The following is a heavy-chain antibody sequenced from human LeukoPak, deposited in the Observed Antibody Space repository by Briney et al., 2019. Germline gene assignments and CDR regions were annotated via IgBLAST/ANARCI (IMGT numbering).Heavy chain of an antibody. J-gene: IGHJ4*02. CDR2: IRSKANSYAT. CDR1: GFTFSGSA. Sequence: GGSLRLSCAASGFTFSGSAMHWVRQASGKGLEWVGRIRSKANSYATAYAASVKGRFTISRDDSKNTAYLQMNSLKTEDTAVYYCARYNSGWNDYWGQGTLVTVSS. V-gene: IGHV3-73*01. CDR3: ARYNSGWNDY. D-gene: IGHD6-19*01.